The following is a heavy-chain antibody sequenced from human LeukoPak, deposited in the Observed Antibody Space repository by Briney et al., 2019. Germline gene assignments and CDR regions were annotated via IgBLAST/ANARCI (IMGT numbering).Heavy chain of an antibody. Sequence: ASVKVSCKASGYTFTGYYMHWVRQAPGQGLEWMGWINPNSGGTNYAQKFQGRVTMTRDTSISTAYMELSRLRSDNTAAYYCARSYDSSGYSDYWGQGTLVTVSS. CDR1: GYTFTGYY. CDR2: INPNSGGT. D-gene: IGHD3-22*01. V-gene: IGHV1-2*02. J-gene: IGHJ4*02. CDR3: ARSYDSSGYSDY.